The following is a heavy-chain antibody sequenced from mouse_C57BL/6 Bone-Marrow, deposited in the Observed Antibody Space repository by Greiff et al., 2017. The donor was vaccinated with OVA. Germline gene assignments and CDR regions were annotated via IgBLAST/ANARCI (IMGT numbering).Heavy chain of an antibody. J-gene: IGHJ2*01. CDR1: GYAFSSYW. V-gene: IGHV1-80*01. CDR3: AREAYGSSYRYFDY. D-gene: IGHD1-1*01. CDR2: IYPGDGDT. Sequence: QVQLQQSGAELVKPGASVKISCKASGYAFSSYWMNWVKQRPGKGLEWIGQIYPGDGDTNYNGKFKGKATLTADKSSSTAYMQLSSLTSEDSAVYFCAREAYGSSYRYFDYWGQCTTLTVSS.